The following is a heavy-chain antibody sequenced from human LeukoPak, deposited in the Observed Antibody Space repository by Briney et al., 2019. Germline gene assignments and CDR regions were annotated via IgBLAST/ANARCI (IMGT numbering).Heavy chain of an antibody. CDR3: AREPITMVRGVIITSDAFDI. CDR1: GDSISSYY. Sequence: PSETLSLTCTVSGDSISSYYWSWIRQPPGKGLEWIGYIYYSGSTYYNPSLKSRVTISVDTSKNQFSLKLSSVTAADTAVYYCAREPITMVRGVIITSDAFDIWGQGTMVTVSS. D-gene: IGHD3-10*01. V-gene: IGHV4-59*12. J-gene: IGHJ3*02. CDR2: IYYSGST.